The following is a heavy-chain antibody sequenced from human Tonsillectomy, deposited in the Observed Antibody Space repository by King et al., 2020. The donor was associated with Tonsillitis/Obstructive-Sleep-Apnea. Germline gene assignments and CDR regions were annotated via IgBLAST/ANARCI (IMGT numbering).Heavy chain of an antibody. CDR2: INAVNVNT. V-gene: IGHV1-3*01. CDR3: ARGGYSYGYYDY. Sequence: QLVQSGAEVKKPGASVKVSCKASGYTFTSYAMHWVRQTPGQRLEWMGWINAVNVNTKYSQKFQGRVTITRDTSASTAYMELSSLRSEDTAVYYCARGGYSYGYYDYWGQGTLVTVSS. CDR1: GYTFTSYA. D-gene: IGHD5-18*01. J-gene: IGHJ4*02.